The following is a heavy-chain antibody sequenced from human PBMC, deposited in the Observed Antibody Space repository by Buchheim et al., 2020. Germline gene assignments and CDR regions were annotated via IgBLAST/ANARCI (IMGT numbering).Heavy chain of an antibody. D-gene: IGHD6-19*01. J-gene: IGHJ4*02. CDR3: AGDDSNGWYYFDY. CDR2: ISSSSTYI. Sequence: EVQLVESGGGLVKPGGSLRLSCAASGFTFWSYSMNWVRQAPGKGLEWVSSISSSSTYIYYADSVKGRVTISRDNAKNSLYLQMNSLRAEDTAVYYCAGDDSNGWYYFDYWGQGTL. V-gene: IGHV3-21*01. CDR1: GFTFWSYS.